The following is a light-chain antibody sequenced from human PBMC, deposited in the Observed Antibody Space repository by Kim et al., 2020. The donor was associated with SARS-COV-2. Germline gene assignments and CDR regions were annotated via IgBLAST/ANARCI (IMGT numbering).Light chain of an antibody. CDR3: QQYHSFPLT. J-gene: IGKJ4*02. CDR1: QVISSY. V-gene: IGKV1D-8*01. CDR2: AAF. Sequence: TVGSVTISGRMSQVISSYLAWYQQKPGKAPKLLIYAAFTLQSGVPSRFSGSGSGTDFTLTISCLQSEDFATYSCQQYHSFPLTFGGGTKVDIK.